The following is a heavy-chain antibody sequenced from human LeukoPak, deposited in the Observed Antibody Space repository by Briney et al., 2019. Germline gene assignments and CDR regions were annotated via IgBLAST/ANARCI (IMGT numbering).Heavy chain of an antibody. V-gene: IGHV3-7*01. Sequence: GGSLRLSCAASGFTVSSYWMSWVRQAPGKGLEWVANIKQDGSEKYYVDSVKGRFTISRDNAKNSLYLQMNSLRAEDTAVYYCAREGYSSGWYRWFDPWGQGTLVTVSS. CDR2: IKQDGSEK. CDR3: AREGYSSGWYRWFDP. J-gene: IGHJ5*02. D-gene: IGHD6-19*01. CDR1: GFTVSSYW.